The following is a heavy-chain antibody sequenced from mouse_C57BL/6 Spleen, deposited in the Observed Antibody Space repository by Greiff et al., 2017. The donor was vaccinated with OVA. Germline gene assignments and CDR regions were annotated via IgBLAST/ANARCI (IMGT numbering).Heavy chain of an antibody. V-gene: IGHV1-15*01. CDR3: TRAGTRRWYFDV. CDR2: LDPETGGT. CDR1: GYTFTDYE. Sequence: VQLQQSGAELVRPGASVTLSCKASGYTFTDYEMHWVKQTPVHGLEWIGALDPETGGTAYNQKFKGKAILTADKSSSTAYMELRSLTSEDSAVYYCTRAGTRRWYFDVWGTGTTVTVSS. D-gene: IGHD4-1*01. J-gene: IGHJ1*03.